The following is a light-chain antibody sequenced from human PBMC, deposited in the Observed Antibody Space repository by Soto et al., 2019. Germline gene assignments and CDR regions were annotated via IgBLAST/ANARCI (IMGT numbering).Light chain of an antibody. CDR3: ATWDDSLSGPV. J-gene: IGLJ2*01. CDR1: SSNIGSSD. CDR2: ENN. V-gene: IGLV1-47*01. Sequence: QAVVTQPPSVSGTPGQRVSVSCSGSSSNIGSSDVYWYQQLPGTAPKLFIYENNRRPSGVPDRFSASKSGTSASLAISGLRSEDEADYYCATWDDSLSGPVFGGGTKLTVL.